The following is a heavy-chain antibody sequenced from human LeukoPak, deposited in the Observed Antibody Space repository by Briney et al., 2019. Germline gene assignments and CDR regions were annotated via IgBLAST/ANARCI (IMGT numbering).Heavy chain of an antibody. CDR3: ARVGGSPYYYDSSGYYLDY. CDR2: INHSGST. J-gene: IGHJ4*02. Sequence: KPSETLSLSCAVYGRSFSGYYWRWIRQPPGKGLEWIGEINHSGSTNYNPSLKSRVTISVDTAKNQFSLTLSSVTAAYTAVYYCARVGGSPYYYDSSGYYLDYWGQGTLVTVSS. V-gene: IGHV4-34*01. D-gene: IGHD3-22*01. CDR1: GRSFSGYY.